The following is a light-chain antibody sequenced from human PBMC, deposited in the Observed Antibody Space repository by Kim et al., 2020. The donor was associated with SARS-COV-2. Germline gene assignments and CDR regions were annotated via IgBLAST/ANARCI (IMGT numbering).Light chain of an antibody. V-gene: IGKV3-20*01. J-gene: IGKJ1*01. CDR3: QQYLISPWT. CDR2: GGS. CDR1: QRVGSTY. Sequence: APGESATLSCRASQRVGSTYLAWYQQKPGQAPRRLSYGGSSRATGIPDRFSGSGSGTDFTLAISRLEPEDFAVYYCQQYLISPWTFGQGTKVDIK.